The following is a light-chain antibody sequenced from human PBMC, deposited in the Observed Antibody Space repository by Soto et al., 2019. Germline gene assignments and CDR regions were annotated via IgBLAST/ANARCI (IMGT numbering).Light chain of an antibody. J-gene: IGKJ4*01. CDR2: GAS. V-gene: IGKV3-20*01. CDR3: QQYATSPPT. CDR1: QSVSRSY. Sequence: EMVLTQSRGTLSLSPGERATLSCRASQSVSRSYLAWYQQKLGQPPRLLIYGASNRATGIPDRFSGSGSGTDFTLTIGRLEPEDLAVYYCQQYATSPPTFGGGTKVEIK.